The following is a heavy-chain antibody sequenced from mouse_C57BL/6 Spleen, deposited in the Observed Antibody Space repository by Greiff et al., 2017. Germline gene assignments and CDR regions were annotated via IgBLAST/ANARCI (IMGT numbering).Heavy chain of an antibody. V-gene: IGHV1-54*01. CDR2: INPGSGGT. CDR3: ASSPLGYYFDY. D-gene: IGHD6-1*01. Sequence: QVQLQQSGAELVRPGTSVKVSCKASGYAFTNYLIEWVKQRPGQGLEWIGVINPGSGGTNYNGKFKGKATLTADKSSSTAYMQLSSLTSEDSAVYFCASSPLGYYFDYWGQGTTLTVSS. J-gene: IGHJ2*01. CDR1: GYAFTNYL.